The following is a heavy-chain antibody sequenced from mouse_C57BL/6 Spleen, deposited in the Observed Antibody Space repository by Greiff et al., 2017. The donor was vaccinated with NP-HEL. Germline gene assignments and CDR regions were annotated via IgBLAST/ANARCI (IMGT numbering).Heavy chain of an antibody. V-gene: IGHV1-18*01. D-gene: IGHD1-1*01. CDR3: ARDYYGSRVWYFDV. Sequence: SGPELVKPGASVKIPCKASGYTFTDYNMDWVKQSHGKSLEWIGDINPNNGGTIYNQKFKGKATLTVDKSSSTAYMELRSLTSEDTAVYYCARDYYGSRVWYFDVWGTGTTVTVSS. CDR1: GYTFTDYN. CDR2: INPNNGGT. J-gene: IGHJ1*03.